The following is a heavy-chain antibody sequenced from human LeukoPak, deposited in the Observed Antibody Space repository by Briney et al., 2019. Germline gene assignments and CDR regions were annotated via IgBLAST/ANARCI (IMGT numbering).Heavy chain of an antibody. CDR1: GVSISSGDYY. CDR3: ARHQKEYYDFWSGPPRAPFDY. CDR2: IYSSGST. J-gene: IGHJ4*02. Sequence: KPSETLSLTCTVSGVSISSGDYYWSCIRQPPGKGLEWIGYIYSSGSTYYNPSLKSRVTISVDTSKNQFSLKLSSVTAADTAVYYCARHQKEYYDFWSGPPRAPFDYWGQGTLVTVSS. V-gene: IGHV4-30-4*08. D-gene: IGHD3-3*01.